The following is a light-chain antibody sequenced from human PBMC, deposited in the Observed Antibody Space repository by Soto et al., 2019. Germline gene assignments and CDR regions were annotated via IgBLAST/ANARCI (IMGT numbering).Light chain of an antibody. V-gene: IGKV1-27*01. CDR2: AAS. CDR3: QKYRSVPV. CDR1: QGISNY. J-gene: IGKJ3*01. Sequence: DIQMTQSPSSLSASVGDRVTITCQASQGISNYVAWYQQKPGKPPKLLIYAASTLQSGVPSRFSGSASRTDFTLTINSLQPEGVATYSCQKYRSVPVFGPGTKVDIK.